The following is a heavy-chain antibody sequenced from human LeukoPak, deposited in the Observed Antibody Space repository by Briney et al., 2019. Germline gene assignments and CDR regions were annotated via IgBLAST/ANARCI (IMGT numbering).Heavy chain of an antibody. CDR1: GFTFSSYS. V-gene: IGHV3-21*01. D-gene: IGHD3-10*01. J-gene: IGHJ3*02. Sequence: GGSLRLSCAASGFTFSSYSMNWVRQAPGKGLEWVSSISSSSYIYYADPVKGRFTISRDNAKNSLYLQMNSLRAEDTAVYYCASSGWFGELDGDDAFDIWGQGTMVTVSS. CDR3: ASSGWFGELDGDDAFDI. CDR2: ISSSSYI.